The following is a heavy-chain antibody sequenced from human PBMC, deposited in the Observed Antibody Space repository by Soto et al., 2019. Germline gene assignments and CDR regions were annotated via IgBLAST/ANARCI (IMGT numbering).Heavy chain of an antibody. CDR2: IKPDGTEK. J-gene: IGHJ4*02. Sequence: GGSLRLSCAASGIILSSDWMSWVRQAPGKGPEWVANIKPDGTEKDYVDSVKGRFTISRDNAKNSLYLQMDSLRAEDTAVYYCAGAIQWGQGTLVTVSS. D-gene: IGHD2-21*01. CDR1: GIILSSDW. V-gene: IGHV3-7*01. CDR3: AGAIQ.